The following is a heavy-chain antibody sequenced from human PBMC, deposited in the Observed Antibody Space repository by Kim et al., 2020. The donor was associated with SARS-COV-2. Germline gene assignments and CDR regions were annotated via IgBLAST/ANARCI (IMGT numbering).Heavy chain of an antibody. J-gene: IGHJ5*02. CDR3: ARDWGGGVPWFDP. D-gene: IGHD2-21*01. V-gene: IGHV4-59*01. Sequence: YNPSPKSRVTISVDTSKNQFSLKLSSVTAADTAVYYCARDWGGGVPWFDPWGQGTLVTVSS.